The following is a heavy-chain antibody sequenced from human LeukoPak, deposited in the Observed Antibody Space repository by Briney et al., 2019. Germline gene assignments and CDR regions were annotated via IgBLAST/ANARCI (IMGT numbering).Heavy chain of an antibody. CDR1: GFTFSSYA. D-gene: IGHD5-12*01. V-gene: IGHV3-23*01. Sequence: GGSLRLSCAASGFTFSSYAMSWVRQAPGKGLEWVSAISGSGGSTYYADSVRGRFTISRDNSKNTLYLQMNSLRAEDTAVYYCAKVGFGSGHSGYDYSDYWGQGTLVTVSS. CDR3: AKVGFGSGHSGYDYSDY. CDR2: ISGSGGST. J-gene: IGHJ4*02.